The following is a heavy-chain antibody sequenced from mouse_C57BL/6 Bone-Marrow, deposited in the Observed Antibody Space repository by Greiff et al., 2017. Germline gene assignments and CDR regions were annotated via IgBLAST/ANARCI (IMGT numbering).Heavy chain of an antibody. J-gene: IGHJ3*01. V-gene: IGHV5-4*03. CDR3: ARAMTRAWFAY. CDR2: ISDGGSYT. CDR1: GFTFSSYA. Sequence: DVKLVESGGGLVKPGGSLKLSCAASGFTFSSYAMSWVRQTPEKRLEWVATISDGGSYTYYPDNVKGRFTISRDNAKNNLYLQMSHLKSEDTAMYYCARAMTRAWFAYWGQGTLVTVSA.